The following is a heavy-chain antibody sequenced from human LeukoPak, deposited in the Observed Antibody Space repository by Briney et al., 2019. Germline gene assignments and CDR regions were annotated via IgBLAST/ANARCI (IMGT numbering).Heavy chain of an antibody. Sequence: GGSLRLSCAASGFTFSSYAMHWVRQAPGKGLEWVAVISYDGSNKYYADSVKGRFTISRDNSKNTLYLQMNSLRAEDTAVYYCAREGYSYGDAFDIWGQGTMVTVSS. CDR1: GFTFSSYA. V-gene: IGHV3-30*04. D-gene: IGHD5-18*01. CDR3: AREGYSYGDAFDI. J-gene: IGHJ3*02. CDR2: ISYDGSNK.